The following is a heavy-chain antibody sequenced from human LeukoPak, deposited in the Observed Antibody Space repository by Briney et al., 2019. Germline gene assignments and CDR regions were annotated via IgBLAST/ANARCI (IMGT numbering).Heavy chain of an antibody. D-gene: IGHD3-10*01. V-gene: IGHV3-30*04. CDR2: ISYDGRNE. Sequence: GRSLRPSCAASGFTFSDYAMHWVRQAPGKGLEWVAVISYDGRNENYADSVKGRFTISRDNPKNTLYLQVNSLRVEDTAVYYCARYRTSGYYGSGSYYPYWGQGTLVTVSS. J-gene: IGHJ4*02. CDR1: GFTFSDYA. CDR3: ARYRTSGYYGSGSYYPY.